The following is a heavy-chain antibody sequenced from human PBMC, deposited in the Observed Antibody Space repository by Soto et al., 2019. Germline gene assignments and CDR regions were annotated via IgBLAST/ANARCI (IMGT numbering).Heavy chain of an antibody. Sequence: SQTLSLTCAISGDSVSGDSAAWNWVRLSPSRGLEWLARTYYRSRWYNDYAVSVRSRITVNADTSKNQFSLQLTSVTPEDTAVYYCARVECSGGSCYPDLEYFQHWGQGTLVTVSS. CDR2: TYYRSRWYN. D-gene: IGHD2-15*01. CDR1: GDSVSGDSAA. CDR3: ARVECSGGSCYPDLEYFQH. J-gene: IGHJ1*01. V-gene: IGHV6-1*01.